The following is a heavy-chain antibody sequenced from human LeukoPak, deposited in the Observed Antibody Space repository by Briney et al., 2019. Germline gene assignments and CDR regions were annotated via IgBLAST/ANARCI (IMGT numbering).Heavy chain of an antibody. V-gene: IGHV4-59*12. Sequence: SETLSLTCSVSGASITGYFWTWIRQPPGWPMEWIGYVSYTGNPNYNASLKRRITISVDTSRNQFSLNLISVTAADTAVYYCAGERGEEYSSGWYKRNYFDNWGQGIRVTVSS. D-gene: IGHD6-19*01. CDR3: AGERGEEYSSGWYKRNYFDN. J-gene: IGHJ4*02. CDR1: GASITGYF. CDR2: VSYTGNP.